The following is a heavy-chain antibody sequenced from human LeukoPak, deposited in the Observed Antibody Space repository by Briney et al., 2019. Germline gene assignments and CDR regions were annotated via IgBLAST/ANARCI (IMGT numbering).Heavy chain of an antibody. Sequence: PGGSLRLSCAASGFTFSSYAMSWVRQAPGKGLEWVSAISGSGGSTHYADSVKGRFTISRDNSKNTLYLQMNSLRAEDTAVYYCAKGPRSIAVLGWFDPWGQGTLVTVSS. CDR2: ISGSGGST. CDR3: AKGPRSIAVLGWFDP. V-gene: IGHV3-23*01. D-gene: IGHD6-19*01. CDR1: GFTFSSYA. J-gene: IGHJ5*02.